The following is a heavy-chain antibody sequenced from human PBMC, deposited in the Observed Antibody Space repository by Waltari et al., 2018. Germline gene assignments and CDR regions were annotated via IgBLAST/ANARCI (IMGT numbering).Heavy chain of an antibody. Sequence: QLQLQESGPGLVKSSETLSLTCTVSGGSISSSAYYWVWLRQPPGKELEWIGSIYPGGDTYYHSSLGIRVRLSVDRSSNHFSMRLRSVTAADTAVYYCARRGDWLPLDAFDIWGQGTVVTVSS. V-gene: IGHV4-39*02. D-gene: IGHD2-15*01. CDR1: GGSISSSAYY. CDR3: ARRGDWLPLDAFDI. CDR2: IYPGGDT. J-gene: IGHJ3*02.